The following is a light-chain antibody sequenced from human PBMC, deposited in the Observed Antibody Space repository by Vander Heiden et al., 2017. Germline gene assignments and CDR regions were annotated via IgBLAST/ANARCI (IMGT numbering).Light chain of an antibody. V-gene: IGKV3-20*01. J-gene: IGKJ1*01. Sequence: EIVLTQSPGTLSSSPGERATLSCRASQSVSRTYLAWYQQKPGQAPRLLIYDASRRATGIPDRFSGRESGTDFTLTISRLEPEDFAVYYCQQDGSSPWTFGQGTKVEIK. CDR3: QQDGSSPWT. CDR2: DAS. CDR1: QSVSRTY.